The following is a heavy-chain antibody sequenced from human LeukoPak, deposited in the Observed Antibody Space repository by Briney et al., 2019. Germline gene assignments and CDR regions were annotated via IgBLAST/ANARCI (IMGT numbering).Heavy chain of an antibody. CDR3: AREGAGYYYDSSGYYSDAFDI. D-gene: IGHD3-22*01. J-gene: IGHJ3*02. V-gene: IGHV3-11*04. Sequence: GGSLRLSCAASGFTFSDYYMSWTRQAPGKGLEWVSYIISSGSTIYYADSVKGRFTISRDNAKNSLYLQMNSLRAEDTAVYYCAREGAGYYYDSSGYYSDAFDIWGQGTMVTVSS. CDR1: GFTFSDYY. CDR2: IISSGSTI.